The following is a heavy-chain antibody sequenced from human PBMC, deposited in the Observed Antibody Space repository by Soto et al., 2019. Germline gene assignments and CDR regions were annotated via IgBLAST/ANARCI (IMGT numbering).Heavy chain of an antibody. Sequence: PGESLKISCKGSGYSFTSYWIGWVRQMPGKGLEWMGIIYPGDSDTRYSPSFQGQVTISADKSISTAYLQWSSLKASDTAMYYCARRGYSGYDSVGEVGTHDAFDIWRQGTMVT. D-gene: IGHD5-12*01. J-gene: IGHJ3*02. V-gene: IGHV5-51*01. CDR1: GYSFTSYW. CDR2: IYPGDSDT. CDR3: ARRGYSGYDSVGEVGTHDAFDI.